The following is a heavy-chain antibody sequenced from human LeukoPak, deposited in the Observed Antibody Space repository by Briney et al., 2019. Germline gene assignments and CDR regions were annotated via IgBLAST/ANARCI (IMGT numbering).Heavy chain of an antibody. CDR3: ARGINHAFDS. CDR1: GYTFTSYY. J-gene: IGHJ4*02. V-gene: IGHV1-46*01. Sequence: GASVKVSCKASGYTFTSYYIHWVRQAPGQGLEWMGMINPNDGYTTYAQKFQGRVTMTTDMSTSTVYMELSSLRSEDTAVFYCARGINHAFDSWGQGTLVTVSS. CDR2: INPNDGYT. D-gene: IGHD1-14*01.